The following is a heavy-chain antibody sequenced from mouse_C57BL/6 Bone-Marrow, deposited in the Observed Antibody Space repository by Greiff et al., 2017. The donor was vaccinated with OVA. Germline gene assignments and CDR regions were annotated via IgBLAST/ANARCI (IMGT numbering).Heavy chain of an antibody. CDR3: AREGAYHPTPWYFDV. CDR1: GYTFTSYG. V-gene: IGHV1-58*01. Sequence: EVKVVESGAELVRPGSSVKMSCKTSGYTFTSYGINWVKQRPGQGLEWIGYIYIGNGYTEYNEKFKGKATLTSDTSSSTAYMQLSSLTSEDSAIYFCAREGAYHPTPWYFDVWGTGTTVTVSS. J-gene: IGHJ1*03. CDR2: IYIGNGYT. D-gene: IGHD1-1*01.